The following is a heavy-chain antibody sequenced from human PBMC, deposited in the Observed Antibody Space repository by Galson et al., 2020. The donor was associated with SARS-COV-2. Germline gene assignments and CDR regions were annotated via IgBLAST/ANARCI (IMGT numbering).Heavy chain of an antibody. V-gene: IGHV3-23*01. J-gene: IGHJ6*02. CDR1: EFTFSIYA. Sequence: GGSLRLSCAASEFTFSIYAMTWVRQAPGKGLEWVSSIRNSGLSTYYADSVQGRFTISRDNSKNTLYLQMNSLSAEDTAVYYCARGQRKHYGMDFCGQGTPVTFSS. CDR2: IRNSGLST. CDR3: ARGQRKHYGMDF.